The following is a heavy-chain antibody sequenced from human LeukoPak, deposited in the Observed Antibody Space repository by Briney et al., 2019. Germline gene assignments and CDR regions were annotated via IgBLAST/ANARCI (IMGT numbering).Heavy chain of an antibody. CDR3: ATTIFGVVIVNY. J-gene: IGHJ4*02. V-gene: IGHV4-38-2*02. D-gene: IGHD3-3*01. CDR2: IYYSGST. Sequence: PSETLSLTCTVSGYSISSGYYWGWIRQPPGRGLEWIGSIYYSGSTYYNPSLKSRVTISVDTSKNQFSLKLSSVTAADTAVYYCATTIFGVVIVNYWGQGTLVTVSS. CDR1: GYSISSGYY.